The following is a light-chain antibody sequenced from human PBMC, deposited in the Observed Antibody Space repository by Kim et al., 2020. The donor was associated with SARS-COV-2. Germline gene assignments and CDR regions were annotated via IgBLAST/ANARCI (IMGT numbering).Light chain of an antibody. J-gene: IGLJ3*02. Sequence: SYELTQPPSVSVSPGQTASITCSGDKLEDKYACWYQQKPGQSPLLVIYQDSKRPSGIPERFSGSNSGNTATLTISGTQAMDEADYYCQAWDSSTWVFGGGTKLTVL. CDR2: QDS. CDR1: KLEDKY. V-gene: IGLV3-1*01. CDR3: QAWDSSTWV.